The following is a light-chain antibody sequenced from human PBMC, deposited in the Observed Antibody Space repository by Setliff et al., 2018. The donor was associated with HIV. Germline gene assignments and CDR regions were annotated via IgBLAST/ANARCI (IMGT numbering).Light chain of an antibody. V-gene: IGLV2-14*03. CDR2: DVT. CDR3: CSYAGSVV. Sequence: QSVLTQPASVSGSPGQSITISCTGSSSDIFYNYVSWYQQHPGKAPKLIIYDVTNRPSGVSNRFSGSKSGNTASLTISGLQAEDEADYYCCSYAGSVVFGGGTKVTVL. J-gene: IGLJ2*01. CDR1: SSDIFYNY.